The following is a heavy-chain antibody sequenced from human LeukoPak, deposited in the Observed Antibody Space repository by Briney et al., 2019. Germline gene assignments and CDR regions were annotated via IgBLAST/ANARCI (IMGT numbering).Heavy chain of an antibody. CDR3: AKDRSGEDEEAFDI. J-gene: IGHJ3*02. V-gene: IGHV3-23*01. Sequence: LAGGSLRLSCAASGFTFSSYAMSWVRQAPGKGLEWVSAISGSGGSTYYADSVKGRFTISRDNSENTLYLQMNSLRAEDTAVYYCAKDRSGEDEEAFDIWGQGTMVTVSS. CDR1: GFTFSSYA. CDR2: ISGSGGST. D-gene: IGHD7-27*01.